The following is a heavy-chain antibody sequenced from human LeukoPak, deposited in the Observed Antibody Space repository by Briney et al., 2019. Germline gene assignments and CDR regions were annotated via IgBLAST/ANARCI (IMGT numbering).Heavy chain of an antibody. J-gene: IGHJ4*02. CDR1: GGSISSSNW. Sequence: SETLSLTCAVSGGSISSSNWWSWVRQPPGKGLEWIGEIYHSGSTNYNPSLKSRVTISVDKSKNQFSLKLSSVIAADTAVYYCARKPTELWFGELASTYYFDYWGQGTLVTVSS. CDR3: ARKPTELWFGELASTYYFDY. CDR2: IYHSGST. V-gene: IGHV4-4*02. D-gene: IGHD3-10*01.